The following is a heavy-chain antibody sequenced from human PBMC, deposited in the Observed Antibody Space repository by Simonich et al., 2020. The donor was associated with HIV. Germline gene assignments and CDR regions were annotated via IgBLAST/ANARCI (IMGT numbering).Heavy chain of an antibody. Sequence: QVQLQESGPGLVKPSETLSLTCAVSGYSISSGYYWGWIRQPPGKGLEWIGEINHSVSTHYTPSLKSRVTLSVDTSKNKLSLKLNSVTAADTAVYYCVRQVQMATINLMDYYYYMEVWGKGTTVTVSS. CDR1: GYSISSGYY. V-gene: IGHV4-38-2*01. CDR3: VRQVQMATINLMDYYYYMEV. CDR2: INHSVST. J-gene: IGHJ6*03. D-gene: IGHD1-20*01.